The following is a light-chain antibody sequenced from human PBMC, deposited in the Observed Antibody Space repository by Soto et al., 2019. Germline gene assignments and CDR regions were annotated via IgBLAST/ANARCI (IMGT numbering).Light chain of an antibody. V-gene: IGKV1-39*01. CDR2: AAS. CDR3: QQSYSTPLT. J-gene: IGKJ4*01. CDR1: QNINTY. Sequence: DIQMTQSPSSLSASIGDRVTITCRASQNINTYLNWYQQKPGKAPELLIYAASNLQSGVPSRFSGSGSGTYFTLTISSLQAEDFGTYYCQQSYSTPLTFGGGTKVDIK.